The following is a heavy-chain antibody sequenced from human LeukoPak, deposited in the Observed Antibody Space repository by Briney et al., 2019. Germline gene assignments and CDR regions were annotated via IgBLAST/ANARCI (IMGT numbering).Heavy chain of an antibody. J-gene: IGHJ4*02. CDR2: MNTNSGNT. V-gene: IGHV1-8*01. D-gene: IGHD3-22*01. CDR3: ARGRTYSYDRSAYPEDY. CDR1: GYTFTSYD. Sequence: ASVKLSCKASGYTFTSYDINWVRHATEQGREWVGWMNTNSGNTGYAQKFQGRATMTRNTPITTAYMALSSLRSEAPAVYYCARGRTYSYDRSAYPEDYGGQGTLVTVSS.